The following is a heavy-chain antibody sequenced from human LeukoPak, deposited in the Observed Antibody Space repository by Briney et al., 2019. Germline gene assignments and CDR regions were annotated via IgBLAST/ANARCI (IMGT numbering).Heavy chain of an antibody. CDR2: IYYSGNT. D-gene: IGHD3-3*01. V-gene: IGHV4-39*01. CDR1: GGSISSSSYY. J-gene: IGHJ4*02. Sequence: SETLSLTCTVSGGSISSSSYYWGWIRQPPGKGLEWIGSIYYSGNTYYNPSLKSRVTISVDTSKNQFSLKLSSVTAADTAVYYCARSLNDFWSGSQMDYWGQGTLVTVSS. CDR3: ARSLNDFWSGSQMDY.